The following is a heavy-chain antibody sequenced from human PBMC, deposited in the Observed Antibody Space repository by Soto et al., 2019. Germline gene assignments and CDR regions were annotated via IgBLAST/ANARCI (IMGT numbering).Heavy chain of an antibody. CDR3: ARDQEQWLVRVYYYYYGMDV. CDR1: GGTFSSYA. D-gene: IGHD6-19*01. V-gene: IGHV1-69*13. J-gene: IGHJ6*02. CDR2: IIPIFGTA. Sequence: SVKVSCKASGGTFSSYAISWVRQAPGQGLEWMGGIIPIFGTANYAQKFQGGVTITADESTSTAHMELSSLRSDDTAVYYCARDQEQWLVRVYYYYYGMDVWGQGTTVTVS.